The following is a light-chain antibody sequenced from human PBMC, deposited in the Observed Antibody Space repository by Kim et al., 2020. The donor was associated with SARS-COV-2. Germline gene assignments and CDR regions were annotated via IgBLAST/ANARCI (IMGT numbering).Light chain of an antibody. CDR1: SLRSYY. Sequence: SSELTQDPAVSVALGQTVRITCQGESLRSYYASWYQQKPGQAPVLVIYGKNNRPSGIPDRFSGSSSGNTASLNITGAQAEDEADYYCNSRDSRVFGGGTQ. V-gene: IGLV3-19*01. CDR3: NSRDSRV. J-gene: IGLJ3*02. CDR2: GKN.